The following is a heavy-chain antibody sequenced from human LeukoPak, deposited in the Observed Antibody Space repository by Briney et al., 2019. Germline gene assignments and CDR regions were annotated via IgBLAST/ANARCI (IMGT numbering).Heavy chain of an antibody. Sequence: GGSLRLSCAASGFTFSSYGMHWVRQAPGKGLEWVAVIWYDGSNKYYADSVKGRFTISRDNSKNTLYLQMNSLRAEDTAVYYCARERGEYSYGLGKYFDCWGQGTLVTVSS. D-gene: IGHD5-18*01. J-gene: IGHJ4*02. CDR1: GFTFSSYG. CDR2: IWYDGSNK. V-gene: IGHV3-33*01. CDR3: ARERGEYSYGLGKYFDC.